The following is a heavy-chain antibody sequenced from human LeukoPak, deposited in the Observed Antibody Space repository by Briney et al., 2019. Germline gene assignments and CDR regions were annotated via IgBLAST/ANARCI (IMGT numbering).Heavy chain of an antibody. V-gene: IGHV7-4-1*02. CDR1: GYTFTSYA. Sequence: ASVKVSCKASGYTFTSYAMNWVRQAPGQGLEWMGWIDTNTGNPTYAQGFTGRFVFSLDTSVSTAYLQISSLKAEDTAVYYCARGQGYYDSSGYYNALYYYYGMDVWGQGTTVTVSS. CDR3: ARGQGYYDSSGYYNALYYYYGMDV. D-gene: IGHD3-22*01. J-gene: IGHJ6*02. CDR2: IDTNTGNP.